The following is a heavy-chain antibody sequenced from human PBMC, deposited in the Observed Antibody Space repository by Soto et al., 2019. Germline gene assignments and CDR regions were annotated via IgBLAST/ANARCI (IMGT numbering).Heavy chain of an antibody. J-gene: IGHJ3*02. CDR3: ARDLGITIFGVPYGAFDI. V-gene: IGHV1-3*01. D-gene: IGHD3-3*01. CDR2: INAGNGNT. CDR1: GYTFTSYA. Sequence: GASVKVSCKASGYTFTSYAMHWVRQAPGQRLEWMGWINAGNGNTKYSQKFQGRVTITRDTSASTAYMELSSLRSEDTAVYYCARDLGITIFGVPYGAFDIWGQGTLVTVSS.